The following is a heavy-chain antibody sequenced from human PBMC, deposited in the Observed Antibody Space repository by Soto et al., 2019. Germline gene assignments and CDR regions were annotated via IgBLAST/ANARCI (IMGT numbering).Heavy chain of an antibody. CDR1: GCTFTSYD. V-gene: IGHV1-8*01. J-gene: IGHJ6*02. CDR3: ARASSIRGYYYYGMDV. Sequence: ASVKVSCKASGCTFTSYDINWVRQATGQGLEWMGWMNPNSGNTGYAQKFQGRVTMTRNTSISTAYMELSSLRSEDTAVYYCARASSIRGYYYYGMDVWGQGTTVTVSS. CDR2: MNPNSGNT.